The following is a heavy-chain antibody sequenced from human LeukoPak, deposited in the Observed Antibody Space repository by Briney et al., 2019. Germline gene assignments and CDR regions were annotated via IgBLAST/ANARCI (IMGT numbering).Heavy chain of an antibody. V-gene: IGHV1-2*02. CDR3: ARGKIDS. J-gene: IGHJ4*02. CDR1: GYTFTSYG. CDR2: IDPKSGGT. Sequence: ASVKVSCKASGYTFTSYGISWVRQAPGQGLEWMGWIDPKSGGTKHAHNFQGRVTMTGDTSISTVYMDLIRLRSDDTAVYYCARGKIDSWGQGTLVTVSS.